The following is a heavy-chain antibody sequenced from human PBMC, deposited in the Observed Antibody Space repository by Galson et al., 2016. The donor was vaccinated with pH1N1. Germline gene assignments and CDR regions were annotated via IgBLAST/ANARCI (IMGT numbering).Heavy chain of an antibody. V-gene: IGHV3-23*01. Sequence: SLRLSCAASGFIFSSYAMTWVRQAPGKGPEWVSAISAASTRTYYPDSVKGRFIISRDNSKNTLYLQMNSLRAEDTAEYYCAKGGRVGTEGYYYALEVWGQGTTVIVSS. CDR1: GFIFSSYA. CDR2: ISAASTRT. J-gene: IGHJ6*02. CDR3: AKGGRVGTEGYYYALEV. D-gene: IGHD1/OR15-1a*01.